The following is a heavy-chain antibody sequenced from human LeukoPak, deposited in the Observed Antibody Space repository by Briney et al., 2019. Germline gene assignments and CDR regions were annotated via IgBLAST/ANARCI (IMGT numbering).Heavy chain of an antibody. D-gene: IGHD6-13*01. J-gene: IGHJ4*02. Sequence: GGSLRLSCAASGFTFSSYSMNWVRQAPGKGLEWVSSISSSSSYIYYADSVKGRFTISRDNAKNSLYLQMNSLRAEDTAVYYCARDSSSWYGAAPYYFDYWGQGTLVTVSS. CDR1: GFTFSSYS. CDR2: ISSSSSYI. CDR3: ARDSSSWYGAAPYYFDY. V-gene: IGHV3-21*01.